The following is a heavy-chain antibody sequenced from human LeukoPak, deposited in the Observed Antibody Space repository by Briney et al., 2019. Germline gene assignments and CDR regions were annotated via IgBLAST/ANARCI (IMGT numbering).Heavy chain of an antibody. D-gene: IGHD7-27*01. CDR2: ISSNGGST. J-gene: IGHJ4*02. CDR3: VRSVWALDY. CDR1: GFTFSSYG. Sequence: GRSLRLSCAASGFTFSSYGMHWVRQAPGKGLEYVSAISSNGGSTYYADSVKSRFTISRDNSKNTLYLQMSSLRAEDTAVYYCVRSVWALDYWGQGTLVTVSS. V-gene: IGHV3-64D*06.